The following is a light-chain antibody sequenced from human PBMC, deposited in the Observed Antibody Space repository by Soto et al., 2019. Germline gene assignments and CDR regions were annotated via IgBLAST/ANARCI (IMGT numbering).Light chain of an antibody. CDR2: FGS. J-gene: IGKJ5*01. V-gene: IGKV2-28*01. Sequence: EMVMTRSPLTLPVTPGEPASISCRSSQSLLYNNTYNYLDWYVQKPGQSPQLLIYFGSNRAPGVHDRYSGSGSGTDFTLKLHREEAEDVGTYYCMQALQSHTFGQRTQPEI. CDR1: QSLLYNNTYNY. CDR3: MQALQSHT.